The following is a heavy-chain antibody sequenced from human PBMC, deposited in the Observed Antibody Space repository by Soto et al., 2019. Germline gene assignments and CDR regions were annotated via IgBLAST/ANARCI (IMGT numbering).Heavy chain of an antibody. CDR2: IYYSGST. Sequence: LSLTCTVSGASISSGGYYWGWIRQHPGKGLEWIGYIYYSGSTNYNPSLKSRVTISVDTSKNQFSLKLSSVTAADTAVYYCASTRMIVAHFDYWGQGTLVTVSS. V-gene: IGHV4-61*05. CDR3: ASTRMIVAHFDY. CDR1: GASISSGGYY. D-gene: IGHD3-22*01. J-gene: IGHJ4*02.